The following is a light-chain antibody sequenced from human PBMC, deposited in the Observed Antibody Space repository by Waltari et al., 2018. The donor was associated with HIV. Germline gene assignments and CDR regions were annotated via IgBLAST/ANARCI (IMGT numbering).Light chain of an antibody. V-gene: IGLV1-44*01. CDR2: STK. CDR3: AAWDDSLSWV. Sequence: QSVLTQPPSASGTPGQGVSISCSGSNSNIGSNTVNWYRQLPGTAPKLLIYSTKQRPSGVPDRFAGSKSGTSASLAISGLQSEDEADYYCAAWDDSLSWVFGRGTKLTVL. J-gene: IGLJ3*02. CDR1: NSNIGSNT.